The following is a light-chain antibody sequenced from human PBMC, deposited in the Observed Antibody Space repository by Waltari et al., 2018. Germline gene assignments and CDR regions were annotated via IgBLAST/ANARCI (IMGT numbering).Light chain of an antibody. Sequence: DIQMTKSASSLSASVGDRVTINFRASQSISTYLNWYQQKPGKAPKLLIYASSNLQSGVPSRFSGSRSGTDFTLSISSLQPEDFATYYCQQNYYTPWTFGQGTKVEI. J-gene: IGKJ1*01. V-gene: IGKV1-39*01. CDR1: QSISTY. CDR3: QQNYYTPWT. CDR2: ASS.